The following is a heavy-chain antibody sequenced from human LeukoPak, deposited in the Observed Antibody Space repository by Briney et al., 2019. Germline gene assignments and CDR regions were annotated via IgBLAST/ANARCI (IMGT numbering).Heavy chain of an antibody. D-gene: IGHD3-22*01. J-gene: IGHJ4*02. CDR2: IRYDESNK. CDR3: AKGIVGVIATNYFDY. V-gene: IGHV3-30*02. CDR1: GFTLSNYG. Sequence: GGSLRLSCAASGFTLSNYGMHWVRQAPGKGLEWVAFIRYDESNKYYVDSVKGRLTISRDTSKNTLYLQMNSLRAEDTAAYFCAKGIVGVIATNYFDYWGQGTLVTVSS.